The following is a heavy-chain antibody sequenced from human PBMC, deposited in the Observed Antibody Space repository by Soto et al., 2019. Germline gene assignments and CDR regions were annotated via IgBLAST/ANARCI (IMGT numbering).Heavy chain of an antibody. V-gene: IGHV3-30*18. D-gene: IGHD3-22*01. J-gene: IGHJ4*02. CDR3: AKSYYYDSSGYYPFDH. CDR2: ISFDGGKK. CDR1: GFTFSSFG. Sequence: QVHLVESGGDVVQPGRSLRLSCAASGFTFSSFGMHWVRQAPGKGLEWVAVISFDGGKKYYADSVKGRFTISRDNSNSMVYLYMNGLRAEDTAVFYCAKSYYYDSSGYYPFDHWGQGTLVTVSS.